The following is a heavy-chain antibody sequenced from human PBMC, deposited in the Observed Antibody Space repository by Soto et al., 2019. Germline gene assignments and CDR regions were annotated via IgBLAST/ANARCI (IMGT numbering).Heavy chain of an antibody. J-gene: IGHJ4*02. CDR2: INHSGST. D-gene: IGHD5-12*01. CDR1: GGSFSGYY. CDR3: ARGKWLRSSFDY. Sequence: QVQLQQWGAGLLKPSETLSLTCAVYGGSFSGYYWSWIRQPPGKGLEWIGEINHSGSTNFNPSLKSRVTISVDTSKSQFSLKLSSVTAADTAVYYCARGKWLRSSFDYWGQGTLVTVSS. V-gene: IGHV4-34*01.